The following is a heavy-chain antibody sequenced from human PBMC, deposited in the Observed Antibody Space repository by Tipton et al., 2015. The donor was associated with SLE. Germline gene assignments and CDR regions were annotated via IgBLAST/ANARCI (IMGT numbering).Heavy chain of an antibody. D-gene: IGHD6-19*01. J-gene: IGHJ4*02. CDR1: GGSISSHY. CDR2: IYTSGST. CDR3: ARGRIAVAGSHFDY. Sequence: TLSLTCTVSGGSISSHYWSWIRQPAGKGLEWIGRIYTSGSTNYSPSLKSRVTISVDTSKNQFSLKLSSVTAADTAVYYCARGRIAVAGSHFDYWGQGTLVTVSS. V-gene: IGHV4-4*07.